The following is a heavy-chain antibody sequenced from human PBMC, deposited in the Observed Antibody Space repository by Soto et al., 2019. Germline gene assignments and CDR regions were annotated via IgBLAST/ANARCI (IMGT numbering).Heavy chain of an antibody. D-gene: IGHD2-21*01. CDR1: GYTFTSYG. Sequence: QVQLVQSGAGVKKPGASVKVSCKASGYTFTSYGISWVRQAPGQGLEWMGWISAYNGNTNYAQKLQGRVTMTTDTSTSTAYTELRSLRSDDTAVYYCASRLLVGSGLEGESHWGRGTQVTVSS. J-gene: IGHJ4*02. V-gene: IGHV1-18*01. CDR3: ASRLLVGSGLEGESH. CDR2: ISAYNGNT.